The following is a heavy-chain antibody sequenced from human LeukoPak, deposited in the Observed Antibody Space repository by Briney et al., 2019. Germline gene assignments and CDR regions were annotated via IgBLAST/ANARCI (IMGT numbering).Heavy chain of an antibody. Sequence: RASVTVSCKASGYTFTSYAMHWVRQSPGQRLEWMGWINAGNGNTKYSQKFQGRVTITRDTSASTAYMELSSLRSEDTAVYYCARDPLIAVAGTGDYWGQGTLVTVSS. CDR1: GYTFTSYA. V-gene: IGHV1-3*01. CDR3: ARDPLIAVAGTGDY. D-gene: IGHD6-19*01. CDR2: INAGNGNT. J-gene: IGHJ4*02.